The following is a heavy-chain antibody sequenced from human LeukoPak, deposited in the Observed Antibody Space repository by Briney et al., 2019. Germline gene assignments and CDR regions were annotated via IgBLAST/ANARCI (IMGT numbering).Heavy chain of an antibody. CDR2: VSGSGGST. D-gene: IGHD6-13*01. Sequence: GGSLRLSCAASGFTFSSYWMSWVRQAPGKGLEWVSTVSGSGGSTYYADSVKGRFIISRDNSKNTLYLQMNSLRAEDTAVYYCGKIVSASSSNYWGQGTLVTVSS. V-gene: IGHV3-23*01. J-gene: IGHJ4*02. CDR1: GFTFSSYW. CDR3: GKIVSASSSNY.